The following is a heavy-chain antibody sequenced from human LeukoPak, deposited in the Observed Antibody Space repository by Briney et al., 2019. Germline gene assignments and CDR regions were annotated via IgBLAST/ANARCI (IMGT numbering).Heavy chain of an antibody. J-gene: IGHJ3*02. Sequence: GRSLRLSCAASGFTFSNYGMHWVRQAPGKGLEWVAVIWYDGSNKYYAASVKGRFTISRDNSKNALYLQMNSLRAEDTAVYYCAKDLLTGNDAFDIWGQGTMVTVSS. D-gene: IGHD7-27*01. CDR2: IWYDGSNK. V-gene: IGHV3-33*06. CDR1: GFTFSNYG. CDR3: AKDLLTGNDAFDI.